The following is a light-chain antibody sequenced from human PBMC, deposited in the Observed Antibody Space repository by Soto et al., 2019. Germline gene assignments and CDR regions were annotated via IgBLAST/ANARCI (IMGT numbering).Light chain of an antibody. CDR2: GAS. CDR1: QSVSNN. CDR3: QQYNNWWT. J-gene: IGKJ1*01. Sequence: EIVMTQSPATLSVSPGERATLSCRASQSVSNNLAWYQKKPGQAPRLLIYGASTRATGIPARFSGSGSGTEFTITISSLQSEDFAVYDCQQYNNWWTFGQGTRVEIK. V-gene: IGKV3-15*01.